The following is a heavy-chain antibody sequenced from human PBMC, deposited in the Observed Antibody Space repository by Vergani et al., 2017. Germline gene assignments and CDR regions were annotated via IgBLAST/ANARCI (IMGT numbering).Heavy chain of an antibody. D-gene: IGHD2-2*01. CDR2: IYTSGST. V-gene: IGHV4-61*02. CDR3: ARDSGRYCSSTSCFPGGWFDP. J-gene: IGHJ5*02. Sequence: QVQLQESGPGLVKPSQTLSLTCTVSGGSISSGSYYWSWIRQPAGKGLEWIGRIYTSGSTNYNPSLKSRVTISVDTAKNQFSLKLGSVTAADTAVYYCARDSGRYCSSTSCFPGGWFDPWGQGTLVTVSS. CDR1: GGSISSGSYY.